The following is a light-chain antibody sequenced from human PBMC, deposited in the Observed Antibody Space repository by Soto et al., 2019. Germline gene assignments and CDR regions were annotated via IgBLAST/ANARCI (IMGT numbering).Light chain of an antibody. CDR2: GNS. J-gene: IGLJ2*01. Sequence: QSVLTQPPSVSGAPGQRVTISCTGSSSNIGAGYDVQWYQQLLGAAPKLLIFGNSNRPSGVPDRFSGSRSGTSASLAITGLQAEDEADYFCQSYDISLSVSVIFGGGTKLTVL. V-gene: IGLV1-40*01. CDR1: SSNIGAGYD. CDR3: QSYDISLSVSVI.